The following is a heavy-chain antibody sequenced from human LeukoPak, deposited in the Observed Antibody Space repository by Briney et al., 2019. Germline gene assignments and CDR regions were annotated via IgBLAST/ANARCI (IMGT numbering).Heavy chain of an antibody. CDR3: AREGIVRTYDQ. V-gene: IGHV4-34*01. CDR2: INHSGST. Sequence: SETLSLTCAVYGGSFSGFYWTWIRHSPGKGLEWIGEINHSGSTNYNPSLKSRVTISVDTSKNQFSLKLSSVTAADTAVYYCAREGIVRTYDQWGQGTLVTVSS. CDR1: GGSFSGFY. J-gene: IGHJ4*02. D-gene: IGHD2/OR15-2a*01.